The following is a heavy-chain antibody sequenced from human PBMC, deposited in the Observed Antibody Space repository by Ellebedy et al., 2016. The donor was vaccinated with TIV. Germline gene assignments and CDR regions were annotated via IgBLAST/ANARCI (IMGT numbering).Heavy chain of an antibody. D-gene: IGHD6-13*01. J-gene: IGHJ3*02. CDR2: IAYSGST. CDR3: ARVVWQQPVSYAFDI. CDR1: GGSISSYY. V-gene: IGHV4-59*01. Sequence: MPSETLSLTCTVSGGSISSYYWSWIRQPQGKGLEWIGYIAYSGSTNYNPSLKSRVTLSVDTSKNQFSLRLNSVTAADTAVYYCARVVWQQPVSYAFDIWGQGTMVTVSS.